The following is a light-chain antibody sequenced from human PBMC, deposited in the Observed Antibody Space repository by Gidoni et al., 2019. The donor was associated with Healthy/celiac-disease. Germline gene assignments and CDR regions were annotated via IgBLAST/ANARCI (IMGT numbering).Light chain of an antibody. V-gene: IGKV3-11*01. CDR3: QQRSNWLWT. CDR2: DAS. CDR1: QRVSSY. J-gene: IGKJ1*01. Sequence: EIVLTQSPATLSLSPGERATPSCRASQRVSSYLAWYQQTPGQAPRLLIYDASNRATGIPARFSGSGSGTDFTLTISSLEPEDFAVYYCQQRSNWLWTFGQGTKVEIK.